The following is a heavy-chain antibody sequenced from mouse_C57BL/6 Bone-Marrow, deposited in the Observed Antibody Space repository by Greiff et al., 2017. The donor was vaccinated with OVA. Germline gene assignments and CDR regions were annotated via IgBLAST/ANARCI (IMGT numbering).Heavy chain of an antibody. J-gene: IGHJ4*01. Sequence: VQLQQSGAELVRPGASVTLSCTASGYTFTDYDMHWVKQTPVQGLVWIGAIVPETGGTAYNQKFKGKAILTADTSCSTAYMELRSLTSEDSAVYYYTRGYNNYYSMDYWGQGTSVTVSA. CDR3: TRGYNNYYSMDY. V-gene: IGHV1-15*01. CDR2: IVPETGGT. D-gene: IGHD2-5*01. CDR1: GYTFTDYD.